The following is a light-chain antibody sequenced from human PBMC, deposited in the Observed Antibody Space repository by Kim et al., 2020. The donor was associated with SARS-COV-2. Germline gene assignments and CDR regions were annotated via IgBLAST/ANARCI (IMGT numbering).Light chain of an antibody. CDR3: NSRDSRGNHWV. V-gene: IGLV3-19*01. CDR2: GKN. CDR1: SLRSYY. J-gene: IGLJ3*02. Sequence: SSELTQDPAVSVALGQTVRITCQGDSLRSYYESWYQQKPGQAPVLVIYGKNNRPSGIPDRFSGSSSGNTASLTITGAQAEDEADYYCNSRDSRGNHWVFG.